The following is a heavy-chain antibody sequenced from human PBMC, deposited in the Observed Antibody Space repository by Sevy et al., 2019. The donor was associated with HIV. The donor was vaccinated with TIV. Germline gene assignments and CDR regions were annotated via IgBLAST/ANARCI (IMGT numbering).Heavy chain of an antibody. Sequence: SETLSLTCTVSGGSISSQYWSWVRQPVGKGLEWIGHFYSSGGTDYNPSLKSRVTMSVDTSENSFFLKMASVTAADTAVYYCAVIANNYVWGLGILVTFFS. J-gene: IGHJ4*02. CDR1: GGSISSQY. CDR2: FYSSGGT. CDR3: AVIANNYV. V-gene: IGHV4-4*07. D-gene: IGHD4-4*01.